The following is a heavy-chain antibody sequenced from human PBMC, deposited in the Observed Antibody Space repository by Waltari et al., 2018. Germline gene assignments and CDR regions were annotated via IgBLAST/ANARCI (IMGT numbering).Heavy chain of an antibody. Sequence: QVQLQESGPGLVKPSETLSLTCTVSGASITTYYYSWIRQSPGKGLQWIGSMYYTGTAYYHPSLKRRVPISLDTSKNQFSLSLTSVTTADTAVYYCARDYPAAHVFDYWGQGTVVAVSS. J-gene: IGHJ4*02. CDR2: MYYTGTA. D-gene: IGHD2-15*01. V-gene: IGHV4-59*01. CDR1: GASITTYY. CDR3: ARDYPAAHVFDY.